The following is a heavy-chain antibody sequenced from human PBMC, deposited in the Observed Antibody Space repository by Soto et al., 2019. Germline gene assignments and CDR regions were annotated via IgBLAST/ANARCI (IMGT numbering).Heavy chain of an antibody. Sequence: GGSLRLSCAASGFAFSSYAMNWVRQAPGKGLEWVSTIHNNGGNTYYADSVKGRFTISRDISKNTLYLQMSSLRAEDTAVYYCTKVGHQMDIYFDCWGQGTLVTVSS. CDR2: IHNNGGNT. J-gene: IGHJ4*02. D-gene: IGHD2-2*03. CDR1: GFAFSSYA. CDR3: TKVGHQMDIYFDC. V-gene: IGHV3-23*05.